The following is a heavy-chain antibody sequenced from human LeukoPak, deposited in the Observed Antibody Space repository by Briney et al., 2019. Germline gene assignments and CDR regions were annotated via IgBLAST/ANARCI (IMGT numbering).Heavy chain of an antibody. J-gene: IGHJ5*02. V-gene: IGHV3-30*04. CDR3: ARKRRWDNWFDP. CDR1: GFTFSSYA. CDR2: ISYDGSNK. D-gene: IGHD3-16*01. Sequence: GGSLRLSCAASGFTFSSYAMHWVRQAPGKGLEWVAVISYDGSNKYYADSVKGRFTISRDNSKNTLYLQMNSLRAEDTAVYYCARKRRWDNWFDPWGQGTLVTVSS.